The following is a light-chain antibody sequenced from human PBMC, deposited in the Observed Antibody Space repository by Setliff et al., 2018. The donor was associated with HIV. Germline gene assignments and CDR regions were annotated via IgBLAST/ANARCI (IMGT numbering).Light chain of an antibody. J-gene: IGLJ1*01. CDR2: DVS. CDR1: SSDVGGYNY. CDR3: CSYAGSYTPDV. V-gene: IGLV2-11*01. Sequence: QSVLPQPRSVSGSPGQSVTISCTGTSSDVGGYNYVSWYQQHPGKAPKLMIYDVSKRPSGVPDRFSGSKSGNTASLTISGLQAEDEADYYCCSYAGSYTPDVFGTGTKSPS.